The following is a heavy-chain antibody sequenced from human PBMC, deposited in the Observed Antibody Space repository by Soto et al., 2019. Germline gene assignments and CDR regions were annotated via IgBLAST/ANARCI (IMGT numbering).Heavy chain of an antibody. J-gene: IGHJ3*02. D-gene: IGHD4-17*01. V-gene: IGHV3-72*01. CDR2: TRNKANSYTT. CDR1: GFTFSDHY. CDR3: ARTATTDDAFDI. Sequence: EVQLVESGGGLVQPGGSLRLSCAASGFTFSDHYMDWVRQAPGKGLEWVGRTRNKANSYTTEYAASVKGRFTISRDDSKNSLYLQMNSLKTEDTAVYYCARTATTDDAFDIWGQGTMLTVSS.